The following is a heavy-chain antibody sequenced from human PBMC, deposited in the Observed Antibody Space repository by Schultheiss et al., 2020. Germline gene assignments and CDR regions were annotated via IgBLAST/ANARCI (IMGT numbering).Heavy chain of an antibody. Sequence: AAVKVSCKASGYTFTSYGISWVRQAPGQGLEWMGWISAYNGNTNYAQKLQGRVTMTRDTSTSTVYMELSSLRSEDTAVYYCARDDGPAFDIWGQGTMVTVSS. D-gene: IGHD5-24*01. CDR2: ISAYNGNT. V-gene: IGHV1-18*01. CDR3: ARDDGPAFDI. J-gene: IGHJ3*02. CDR1: GYTFTSYG.